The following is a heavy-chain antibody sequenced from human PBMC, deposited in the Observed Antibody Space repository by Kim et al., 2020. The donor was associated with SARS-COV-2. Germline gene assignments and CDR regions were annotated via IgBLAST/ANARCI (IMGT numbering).Heavy chain of an antibody. Sequence: ASVKVSCKASGYTFTSYDINWVRQATGQGLEWMGWMNPNSGNTGYAQKFQGRVTMTRNTSISTAYMELSSLRSEDTAVYYCARGRPYWKLYNWFDPWGQGTLVTVSS. D-gene: IGHD1-1*01. CDR3: ARGRPYWKLYNWFDP. CDR1: GYTFTSYD. J-gene: IGHJ5*02. CDR2: MNPNSGNT. V-gene: IGHV1-8*01.